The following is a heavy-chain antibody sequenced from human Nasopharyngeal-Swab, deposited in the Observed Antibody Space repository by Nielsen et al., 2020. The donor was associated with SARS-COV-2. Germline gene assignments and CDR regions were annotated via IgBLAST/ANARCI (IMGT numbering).Heavy chain of an antibody. CDR2: MADDGKSE. J-gene: IGHJ4*02. CDR1: GFAFSNYW. Sequence: GGSLRLSCEASGFAFSNYWRHWVRQAPGKGLEWVAVMADDGKSEYYADSVKGRFTVSRDSSKNTLYLQMDSLRGEDTAVYYCARDAPAHYGAFYWGRGTLVTVSS. V-gene: IGHV3-30*03. D-gene: IGHD4-17*01. CDR3: ARDAPAHYGAFY.